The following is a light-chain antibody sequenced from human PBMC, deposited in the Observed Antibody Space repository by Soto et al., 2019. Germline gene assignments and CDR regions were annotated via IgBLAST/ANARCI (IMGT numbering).Light chain of an antibody. CDR1: EDIRTS. V-gene: IGKV1-33*01. Sequence: DIQMTQSPSSLSASVGARVSITCQASEDIRTSLSWFQHKPGRAPKLPIYGASYLETGVPSRFRGSGSGTDFTLTISSLQPEDTATYYCQHYDNLPPFTFGPGTMVDIK. CDR3: QHYDNLPPFT. J-gene: IGKJ3*01. CDR2: GAS.